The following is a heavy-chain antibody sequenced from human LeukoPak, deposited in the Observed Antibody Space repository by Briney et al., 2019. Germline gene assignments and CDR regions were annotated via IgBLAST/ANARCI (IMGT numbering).Heavy chain of an antibody. Sequence: PSETLSLTCTVSGGSISSYYWTWIRQPPGKGLEWIGYIYYSGSTNYNPSLKSRVTISIDTSKNQFSLKLSSVTAADTAVYYCARDRSRDGYKGDRFDIWGQGTMVTVSS. CDR3: ARDRSRDGYKGDRFDI. CDR1: GGSISSYY. CDR2: IYYSGST. V-gene: IGHV4-59*01. J-gene: IGHJ3*02. D-gene: IGHD5-24*01.